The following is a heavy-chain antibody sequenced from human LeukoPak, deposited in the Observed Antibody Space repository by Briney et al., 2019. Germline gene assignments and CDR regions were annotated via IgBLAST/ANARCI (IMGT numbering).Heavy chain of an antibody. CDR2: INPNSGGT. D-gene: IGHD2-2*02. CDR3: ARDYFVVVPAAILDPGSYFDY. V-gene: IGHV1-2*02. CDR1: GYTFTGYY. J-gene: IGHJ4*02. Sequence: ASVKVSCKASGYTFTGYYMLWVRQDPGQGIEWLGWINPNSGGTNYAQKLQARVTMTRDTSISTAYMELSRLRSDDTAVYYCARDYFVVVPAAILDPGSYFDYWGQGTLVTVSS.